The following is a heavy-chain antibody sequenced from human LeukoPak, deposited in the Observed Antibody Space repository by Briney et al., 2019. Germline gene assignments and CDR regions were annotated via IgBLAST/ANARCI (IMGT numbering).Heavy chain of an antibody. V-gene: IGHV3-48*03. D-gene: IGHD4-23*01. CDR3: ARDSGDYGGRFFDY. CDR2: ISSSGSTI. J-gene: IGHJ4*02. Sequence: GSLRLSCAASGFTFSSYEMNWVRQAPGKGLEWVSYISSSGSTIYYADSVKGRFTISRDNAKNSLYLQMNSLRAEDTAVYYCARDSGDYGGRFFDYWGQGALVTVSS. CDR1: GFTFSSYE.